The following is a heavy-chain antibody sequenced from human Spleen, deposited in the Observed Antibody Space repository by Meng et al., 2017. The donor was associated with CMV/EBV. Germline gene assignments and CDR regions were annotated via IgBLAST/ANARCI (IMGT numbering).Heavy chain of an antibody. V-gene: IGHV1-2*02. CDR3: ARDRTALGITFGGVIVSSPYDY. J-gene: IGHJ4*02. CDR1: GYTFSGYY. D-gene: IGHD3-16*02. Sequence: ASVKVSCKASGYTFSGYYMHWVRQAPGLGLEWMGWVNPYGGGTNYARKFQGRVTMTTDTSIGTAYMELNRLTSDDTAVYYCARDRTALGITFGGVIVSSPYDYWGQGTLVTVSS. CDR2: VNPYGGGT.